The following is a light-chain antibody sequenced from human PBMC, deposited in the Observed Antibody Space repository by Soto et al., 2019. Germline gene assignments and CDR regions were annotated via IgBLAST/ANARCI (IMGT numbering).Light chain of an antibody. Sequence: EIGLTQSPGTLSLSPGERATLSCRASQSVSSRYLAWYQQKPGQAPRLLIYSASNRATGIPDRFSGSGSGTDFALTISILEPEVFAVYYCQQYGTSLIFGGGTKVEIQ. J-gene: IGKJ4*01. CDR2: SAS. CDR3: QQYGTSLI. V-gene: IGKV3-20*01. CDR1: QSVSSRY.